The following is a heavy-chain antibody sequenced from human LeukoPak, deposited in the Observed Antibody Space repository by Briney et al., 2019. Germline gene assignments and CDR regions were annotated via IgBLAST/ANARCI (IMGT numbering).Heavy chain of an antibody. CDR1: GFSFRSYG. J-gene: IGHJ4*02. CDR3: AKDDFDYGGLH. CDR2: ISYDGSNK. D-gene: IGHD4-23*01. V-gene: IGHV3-30*18. Sequence: GRSLRLSCAASGFSFRSYGMHWVRQAPGKGLEWAAVISYDGSNKYYADSVKGRFTISRDNSKNTLYLQMNSLRAEDTAVYYCAKDDFDYGGLHWGQGTLVTVSS.